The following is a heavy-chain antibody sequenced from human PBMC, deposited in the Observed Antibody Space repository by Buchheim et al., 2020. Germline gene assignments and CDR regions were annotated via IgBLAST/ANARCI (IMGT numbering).Heavy chain of an antibody. D-gene: IGHD6-19*01. Sequence: EVQLVQSGGGLVQPGGSLRLSCAASGIPVSSNYMSWVRQSPEKGLEWVSVLYTSGKSYYTDSVKGRFIVSRDDSENTLYLQMNGRRPEDTAVYYCASPGYSSGWYAYWGQGT. CDR3: ASPGYSSGWYAY. CDR1: GIPVSSNY. V-gene: IGHV3-66*02. CDR2: LYTSGKS. J-gene: IGHJ4*02.